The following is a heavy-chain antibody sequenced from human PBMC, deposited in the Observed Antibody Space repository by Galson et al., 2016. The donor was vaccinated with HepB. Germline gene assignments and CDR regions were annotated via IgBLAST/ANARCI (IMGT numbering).Heavy chain of an antibody. CDR1: GFTFSSYS. V-gene: IGHV3-48*02. CDR3: ARGFWFGLGRKYGMDV. CDR2: IRSSSNTI. Sequence: SLRLSCAASGFTFSSYSMNWVRQAPGKGLEWVSYIRSSSNTIYYADSVKGRFTISRDKAKNSLFLQMKSLRDEDTAVYYCARGFWFGLGRKYGMDVWGQGTTVTVSS. D-gene: IGHD3-10*01. J-gene: IGHJ6*02.